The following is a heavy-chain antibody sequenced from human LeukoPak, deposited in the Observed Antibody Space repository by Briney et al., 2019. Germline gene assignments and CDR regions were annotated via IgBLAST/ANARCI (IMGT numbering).Heavy chain of an antibody. V-gene: IGHV5-10-1*01. CDR3: ARVTYYDILTGASMDV. Sequence: GESLKISCKGSGYSFTSYWISWVRQMPGKGLQWMGRIDPSYSYTNYSPSFQGHVTISADKSISTAYLQWSSLKASDTAMYYCARVTYYDILTGASMDVWGQGTTVTVSS. CDR2: IDPSYSYT. J-gene: IGHJ6*02. D-gene: IGHD3-9*01. CDR1: GYSFTSYW.